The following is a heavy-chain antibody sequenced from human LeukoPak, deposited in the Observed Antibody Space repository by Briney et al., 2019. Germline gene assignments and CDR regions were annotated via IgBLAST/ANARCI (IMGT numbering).Heavy chain of an antibody. CDR2: IIPILGIA. J-gene: IGHJ6*02. CDR1: GGTFSSYA. V-gene: IGHV1-69*04. D-gene: IGHD4-17*01. CDR3: ATDLYDYGDYYYGMDV. Sequence: SVKVSCKASGGTFSSYAISWVRQAPGQGLEWMGRIIPILGIANYAQKFQGRVTITADKSTSTAYMELSSLRSEDTAVYYCATDLYDYGDYYYGMDVWGQGTTVTVSS.